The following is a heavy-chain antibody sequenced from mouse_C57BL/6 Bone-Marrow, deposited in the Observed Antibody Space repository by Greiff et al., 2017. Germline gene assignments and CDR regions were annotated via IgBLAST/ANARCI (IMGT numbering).Heavy chain of an antibody. D-gene: IGHD1-1*01. CDR3: ARALYYGSTYYAIDY. J-gene: IGHJ4*01. CDR2: IDPSDSYT. V-gene: IGHV1-50*01. CDR1: GYTFTSYW. Sequence: QVQLQQPGAELVKPGASVKLSCKASGYTFTSYWMQWVKQRPGQGLEWIGEIDPSDSYTNYNQKFKGKATLTVDTSSSTAYMQLSSLTSEDSAVYYCARALYYGSTYYAIDYWGQGTSVTVS.